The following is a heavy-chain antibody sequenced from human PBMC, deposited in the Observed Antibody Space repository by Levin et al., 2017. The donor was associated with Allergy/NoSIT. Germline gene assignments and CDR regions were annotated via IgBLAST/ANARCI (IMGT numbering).Heavy chain of an antibody. Sequence: KASETLSLTCTVSGDSISSGDYYWSWIRQSPGKGLEWFGYIYYSGSTYYNPSLTSRVTISVDTSNNQFSLKLSSVTAADTAVYYCARGGNYFDYWGQGTLVTVSS. J-gene: IGHJ4*02. CDR1: GDSISSGDYY. V-gene: IGHV4-30-4*01. CDR3: ARGGNYFDY. CDR2: IYYSGST.